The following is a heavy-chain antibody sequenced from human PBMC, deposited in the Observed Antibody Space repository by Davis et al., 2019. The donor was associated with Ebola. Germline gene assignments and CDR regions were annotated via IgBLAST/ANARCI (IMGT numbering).Heavy chain of an antibody. Sequence: SETLSLTCAVSASSMSTTNWRRSLPPPPGTGREWTGEIYHSVSTNYNPSLKSRVTISVDKSKNQFSLKLSSVTAADTAVYYRATRPVVWFDPWGQGTLVTVSS. CDR2: IYHSVST. V-gene: IGHV4-4*02. J-gene: IGHJ5*02. CDR1: ASSMSTTNW. CDR3: ATRPVVWFDP. D-gene: IGHD1-14*01.